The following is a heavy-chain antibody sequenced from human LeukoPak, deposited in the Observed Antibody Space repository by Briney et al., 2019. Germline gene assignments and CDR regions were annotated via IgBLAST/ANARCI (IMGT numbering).Heavy chain of an antibody. J-gene: IGHJ5*02. V-gene: IGHV4-4*07. CDR3: ARAPPLPAPWFDP. CDR1: GGSISSYY. D-gene: IGHD2-2*01. Sequence: PSETLSLTCPVSGGSISSYYWSWIRRPAGEGLGWIGRIYTSGSTNYNPSLKSRVTMSVDTSKNQFSLKLSSVTAADTAVYYCARAPPLPAPWFDPWGQGTLVTVSS. CDR2: IYTSGST.